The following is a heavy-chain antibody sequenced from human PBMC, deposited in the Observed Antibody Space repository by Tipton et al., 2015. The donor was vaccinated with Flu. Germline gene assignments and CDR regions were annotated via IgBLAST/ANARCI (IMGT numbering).Heavy chain of an antibody. J-gene: IGHJ2*01. V-gene: IGHV4-59*01. CDR1: GGSISSYY. Sequence: TLSLTCTVSGGSISSYYWSWIRQPPGKGLEWIGYIYYSGSTNYNPSLKSRVTISVDTSKNQFSLKLSSVTAADTAVYYCARGRKQWLVPPGWYFDLWGRGTLVTVSS. CDR2: IYYSGST. CDR3: ARGRKQWLVPPGWYFDL. D-gene: IGHD6-19*01.